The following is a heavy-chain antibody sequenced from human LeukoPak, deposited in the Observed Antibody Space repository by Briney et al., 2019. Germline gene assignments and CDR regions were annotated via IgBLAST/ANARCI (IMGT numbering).Heavy chain of an antibody. CDR2: ITGGGSGI. CDR1: GFTFGNYA. D-gene: IGHD3-9*01. J-gene: IGHJ4*02. V-gene: IGHV3-23*01. CDR3: AKWGDYDVLTGYYVSDY. Sequence: PGASLRLSCAASGFTFGNYAMGWVRQAPGKGLEWVSAITGGGSGIYYADSMKSRFTISRDNSKNTLYLQINSLRAEDTAVYYCAKWGDYDVLTGYYVSDYWGRGTLVTVSS.